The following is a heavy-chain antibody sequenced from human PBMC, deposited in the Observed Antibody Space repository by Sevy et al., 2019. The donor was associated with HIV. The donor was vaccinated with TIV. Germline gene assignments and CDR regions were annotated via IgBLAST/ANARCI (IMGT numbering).Heavy chain of an antibody. CDR1: GLTFISFSISS. Sequence: GGSLRLSCAASGLTFISFSISSMNWVRQAPGKGLEWVSSISSAGTYIYYADSMKGRFTISRDNAKSSVYLQMNSLRAEDTAVYYCARDRGVGTSSYGMDVWGQGTTVTVSS. D-gene: IGHD1-26*01. V-gene: IGHV3-21*01. CDR3: ARDRGVGTSSYGMDV. CDR2: ISSAGTYI. J-gene: IGHJ6*02.